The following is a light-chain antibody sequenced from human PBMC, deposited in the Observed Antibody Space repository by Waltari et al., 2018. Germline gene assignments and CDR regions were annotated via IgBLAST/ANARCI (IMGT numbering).Light chain of an antibody. CDR2: KAS. J-gene: IGKJ2*01. Sequence: QVIQSPSTLSASVGDPVTLSCRVSHRINIWLAWYQQKPGKAPKLLIKKASTLEDGVPSRFSGSGSGTEFTLTIKSLQPDDFGTYFCQQFDTDVTFGQGTKVEI. V-gene: IGKV1-5*01. CDR1: HRINIW. CDR3: QQFDTDVT.